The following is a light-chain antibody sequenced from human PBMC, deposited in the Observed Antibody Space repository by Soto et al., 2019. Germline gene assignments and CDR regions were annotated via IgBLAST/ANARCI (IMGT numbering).Light chain of an antibody. CDR1: QSVRSNF. J-gene: IGKJ1*01. CDR3: QRYDSLRT. Sequence: EIVLTQSPGALSLSPGERATLSFRASQSVRSNFLAWYQQKPGQAPRLLIYGASNRATGIPDRFSGSGSGTDFTLTITRLEPEDFAMYYCQRYDSLRTFGQGTKVDIK. CDR2: GAS. V-gene: IGKV3-20*01.